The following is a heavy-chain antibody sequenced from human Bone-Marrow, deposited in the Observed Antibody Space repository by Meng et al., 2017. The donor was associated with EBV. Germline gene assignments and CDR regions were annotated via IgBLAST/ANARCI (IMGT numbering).Heavy chain of an antibody. J-gene: IGHJ4*02. Sequence: QVQLQESGAEVKKPGSSVKGSGRTSGGTFRSDAVSWVRQAPGQGLEWMGGLIPMSGAPHYAQKFQDRVTIIADESTSTHSMELNNLRFEDTAMYYCASESGRGFTPDYWGQGTLVTVSS. CDR2: LIPMSGAP. CDR3: ASESGRGFTPDY. CDR1: GGTFRSDA. D-gene: IGHD3-10*01. V-gene: IGHV1-69*01.